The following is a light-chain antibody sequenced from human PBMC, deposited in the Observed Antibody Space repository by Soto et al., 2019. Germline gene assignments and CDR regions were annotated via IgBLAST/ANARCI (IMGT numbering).Light chain of an antibody. Sequence: IQMTQSPSSLSASVGDRVIITCRASQGMGNSLAWYQQKAGRVPKLLMHSASTLLSGVPSRFSGSGSGTDFTLTIISLQPEDFGTYYCQKYHSAPCTFAQGTKVQIK. CDR3: QKYHSAPCT. CDR2: SAS. CDR1: QGMGNS. J-gene: IGKJ1*01. V-gene: IGKV1-27*01.